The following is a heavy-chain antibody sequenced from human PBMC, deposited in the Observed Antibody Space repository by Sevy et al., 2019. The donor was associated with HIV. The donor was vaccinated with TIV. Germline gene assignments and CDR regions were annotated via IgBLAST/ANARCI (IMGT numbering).Heavy chain of an antibody. V-gene: IGHV3-23*01. Sequence: GGSLRLSCSASEFTFSSYAMSWVRQAPGKGLEWVSSISGSGRFTYYPALVKGRYIIARDNSKNTLSVQMNSLRAEDTAVYYCAKGFCSGTTCPRDYYYDGMDVWGQGTTVTVSS. J-gene: IGHJ6*02. CDR3: AKGFCSGTTCPRDYYYDGMDV. CDR2: ISGSGRFT. D-gene: IGHD2-15*01. CDR1: EFTFSSYA.